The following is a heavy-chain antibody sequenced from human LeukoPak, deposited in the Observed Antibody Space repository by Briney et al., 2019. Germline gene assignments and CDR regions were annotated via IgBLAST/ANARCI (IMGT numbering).Heavy chain of an antibody. CDR2: IIPIFGTA. CDR3: ARDRRGRYCSSISCYLGCFDP. V-gene: IGHV1-69*13. D-gene: IGHD2-2*01. Sequence: GASVKVSCKASRGTFSSYAISWVRQAPGQGLECMGGIIPIFGTANYAQKFQGRVKITADESTSTAYMELSSLRSDDTAVYYCARDRRGRYCSSISCYLGCFDPWGQGTLVTVSS. J-gene: IGHJ5*02. CDR1: RGTFSSYA.